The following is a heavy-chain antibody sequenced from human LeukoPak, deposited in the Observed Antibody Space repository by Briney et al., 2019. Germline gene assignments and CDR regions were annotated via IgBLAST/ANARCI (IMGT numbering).Heavy chain of an antibody. CDR2: ISSSGSTI. D-gene: IGHD3-16*01. J-gene: IGHJ6*03. CDR3: ARDMGDYYYYYMDV. Sequence: GGSLRLSCAASGFTFSSYEMNWVRQAPGKGLEWVSYISSSGSTIYYADSVKGRFTISRDNAKNSLYLRMNSLRAEDTAVYYCARDMGDYYYYYMDVWGKGTTVTVSS. V-gene: IGHV3-48*03. CDR1: GFTFSSYE.